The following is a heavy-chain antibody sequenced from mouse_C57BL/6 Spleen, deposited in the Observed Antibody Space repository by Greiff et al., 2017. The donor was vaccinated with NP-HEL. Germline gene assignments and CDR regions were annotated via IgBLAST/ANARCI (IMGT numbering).Heavy chain of an antibody. CDR2: ISSGSSTI. Sequence: EVKLMESGGGLVKPGGSLKLSCAASGFTFSDYGMHWVRQAPEKGLEWVAYISSGSSTIYYADTVKGRFTISRDNAKNTLFLQMTSLRSEDTAMYYCARGIPHYYGSSPDYWGQSTTLTVSS. CDR1: GFTFSDYG. CDR3: ARGIPHYYGSSPDY. D-gene: IGHD1-1*01. J-gene: IGHJ2*01. V-gene: IGHV5-17*01.